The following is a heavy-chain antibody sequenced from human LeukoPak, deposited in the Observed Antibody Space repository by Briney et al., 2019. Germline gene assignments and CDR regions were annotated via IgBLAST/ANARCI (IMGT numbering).Heavy chain of an antibody. CDR3: AKDGRYCSSTSCYYYYYYYMDV. V-gene: IGHV3-30*02. D-gene: IGHD2-2*01. CDR2: IRYDGSNK. J-gene: IGHJ6*03. Sequence: GGSLRLSCAASGFTFSSYGMHWVRQAPGKGLEWVAFIRYDGSNKYYADSVKGRFTISRDNSKNTLYLQMNSLRAEDTAVYYCAKDGRYCSSTSCYYYYYYYMDVWGKGTTVTVSS. CDR1: GFTFSSYG.